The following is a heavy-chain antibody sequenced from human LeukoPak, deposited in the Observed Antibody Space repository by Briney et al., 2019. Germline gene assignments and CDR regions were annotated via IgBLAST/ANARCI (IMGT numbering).Heavy chain of an antibody. Sequence: GGSLRLSCAASRFTFSSYAMSWVRQAPGKGLEWVSAISGSGGSTYYADSVKGRFTISRDNSKNTLYLQMNSLRAEDTAVYYCAKDQAGDLAFDIWGQGTMVTVSS. D-gene: IGHD7-27*01. J-gene: IGHJ3*02. CDR1: RFTFSSYA. V-gene: IGHV3-23*01. CDR2: ISGSGGST. CDR3: AKDQAGDLAFDI.